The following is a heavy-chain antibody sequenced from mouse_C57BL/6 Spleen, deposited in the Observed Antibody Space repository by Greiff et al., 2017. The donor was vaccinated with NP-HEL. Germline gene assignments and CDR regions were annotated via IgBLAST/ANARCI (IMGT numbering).Heavy chain of an antibody. CDR1: GYTFTSYW. V-gene: IGHV1-53*01. CDR3: SRSLYYYCRVWVFDY. CDR2: LNPSNGGT. Sequence: QVQLQQPGPDLVKPGASVKLSCTASGYTFTSYWMHWVKQRPGQGLEWIGILNPSNGGTNYNEKFKSKAKLTVDKSSSKAYLLLSLTSEDSAVYSCSRSLYYYCRVWVFDYWGQGTTLTVSS. D-gene: IGHD1-1*01. J-gene: IGHJ2*01.